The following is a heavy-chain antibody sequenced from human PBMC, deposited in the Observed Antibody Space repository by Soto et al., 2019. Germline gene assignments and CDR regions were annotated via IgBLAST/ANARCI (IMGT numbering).Heavy chain of an antibody. CDR2: IIPIFGTA. J-gene: IGHJ6*02. V-gene: IGHV1-69*13. CDR1: GGTFSSYA. CDR3: ASVVVPAAMPEVYYYYGMDV. Sequence: SVKVSCKASGGTFSSYAISWVRQAPGQGLEWMGGIIPIFGTANYAQKFQGRVTITADESTSTAYMELSSLRSEDTAVYYCASVVVPAAMPEVYYYYGMDVWGQGTTVTVSS. D-gene: IGHD2-2*01.